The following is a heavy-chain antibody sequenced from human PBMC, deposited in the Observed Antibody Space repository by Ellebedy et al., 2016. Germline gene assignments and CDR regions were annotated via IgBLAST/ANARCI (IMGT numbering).Heavy chain of an antibody. CDR2: VHPGDSDT. J-gene: IGHJ3*02. D-gene: IGHD3-9*01. CDR3: ARQEDWDDAFDI. V-gene: IGHV5-51*01. Sequence: KVSCKGSGYIFTNYWIGWVRQMPGKGLEWMGIVHPGDSDTSYSPSFEGQVTISADKSISTAYLQWTSLKASDTAMYYCARQEDWDDAFDIWGQGTMVTVSS. CDR1: GYIFTNYW.